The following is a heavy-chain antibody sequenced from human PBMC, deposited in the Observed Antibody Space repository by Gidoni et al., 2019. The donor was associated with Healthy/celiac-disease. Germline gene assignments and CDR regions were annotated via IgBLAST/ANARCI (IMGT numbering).Heavy chain of an antibody. CDR3: TTDTYYDFWSGDMVGYYFDY. V-gene: IGHV3-15*01. CDR1: GFTFSNAW. J-gene: IGHJ4*02. Sequence: EVQLVESGGGLVKPGGSLRLSCAASGFTFSNAWMSWVRQAPGKGLEWVGRSKSKTDGGTTDYAAPVKGRFTISRDDSKNTLYLQMNSLKTEDTAVYYCTTDTYYDFWSGDMVGYYFDYWGQGTLVTVSS. D-gene: IGHD3-3*01. CDR2: SKSKTDGGTT.